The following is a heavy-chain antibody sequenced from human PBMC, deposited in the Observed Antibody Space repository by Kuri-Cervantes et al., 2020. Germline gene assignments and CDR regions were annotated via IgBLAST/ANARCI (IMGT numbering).Heavy chain of an antibody. CDR3: ARESIAVAGTVWLPTYYYYYGMDV. J-gene: IGHJ6*02. CDR2: ISSSSSYI. CDR1: GFTFSSYA. D-gene: IGHD6-19*01. V-gene: IGHV3-21*01. Sequence: GGSLRLSCAASGFTFSSYAMSWVRQAPGKGLEWVSSISSSSSYIYYADSVKGRFTISRDNAKNSLYLQMNSLRAEDTAVYYCARESIAVAGTVWLPTYYYYYGMDVWGQGTTVTVSS.